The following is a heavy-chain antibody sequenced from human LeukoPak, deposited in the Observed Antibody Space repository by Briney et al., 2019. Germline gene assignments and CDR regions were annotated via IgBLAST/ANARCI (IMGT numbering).Heavy chain of an antibody. V-gene: IGHV4-59*01. CDR1: GVSISSYY. Sequence: SETLSLTCNVSGVSISSYYWSWIRQPPGKGLEWIGYIYHRGSTNYNPSLKSRVTISVDTSKNQFSLKLSSVTAADTAVYYCARVSPNTVTTLQYFDYWGQGTLVTVSS. CDR2: IYHRGST. CDR3: ARVSPNTVTTLQYFDY. D-gene: IGHD4-17*01. J-gene: IGHJ4*02.